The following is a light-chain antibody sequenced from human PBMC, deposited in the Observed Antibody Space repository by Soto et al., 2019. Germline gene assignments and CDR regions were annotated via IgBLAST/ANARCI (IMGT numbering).Light chain of an antibody. Sequence: EIVMTQSPATLSVSPGERATLSCRASQSVSSNLAWYQQKPGQAPRLLIHGASTRATGIPARFSGSGSGTEFTLTISSLQSEDFAVYYCQQYESWPRTFGQGTKVEIK. CDR3: QQYESWPRT. J-gene: IGKJ1*01. V-gene: IGKV3-15*01. CDR2: GAS. CDR1: QSVSSN.